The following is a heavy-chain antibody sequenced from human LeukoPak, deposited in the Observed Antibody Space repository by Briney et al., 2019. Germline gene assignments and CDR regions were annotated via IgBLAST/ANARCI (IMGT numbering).Heavy chain of an antibody. CDR3: AKFKRANPYDS. V-gene: IGHV3-23*01. Sequence: GSLRLFCAASGFTFSSYAMTWVRQAPGKGLEWVSTISSSGGSTFYADSVKGRFTISRDNSKNTLYLQMSSLRAEDTAAYYCAKFKRANPYDSWGQGTLVTVSS. CDR1: GFTFSSYA. CDR2: ISSSGGST. J-gene: IGHJ4*02. D-gene: IGHD6-25*01.